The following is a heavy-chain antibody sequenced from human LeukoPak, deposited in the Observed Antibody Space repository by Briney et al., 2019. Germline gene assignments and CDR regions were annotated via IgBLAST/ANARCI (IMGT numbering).Heavy chain of an antibody. Sequence: GASVKVSCKASGGNFSNYANSWVRQAPGQGLEWMGGIIPIFGIANYAQKFQGRVTIIADESTSTAYMELSSLRSEDTAVYYCAMPRYGSRDGRVMIVNDYWGQGTLVTVSS. J-gene: IGHJ4*02. CDR2: IIPIFGIA. CDR1: GGNFSNYA. CDR3: AMPRYGSRDGRVMIVNDY. D-gene: IGHD3-22*01. V-gene: IGHV1-69*13.